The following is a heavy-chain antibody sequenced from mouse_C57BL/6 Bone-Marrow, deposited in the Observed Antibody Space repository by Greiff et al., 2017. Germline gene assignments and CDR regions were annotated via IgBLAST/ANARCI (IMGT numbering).Heavy chain of an antibody. D-gene: IGHD1-1*01. J-gene: IGHJ4*01. CDR1: GYPFTDYY. V-gene: IGHV1-75*01. CDR3: ARDRAYYYGSSYRYYAMDY. CDR2: IFPGSGSS. Sequence: QVQLQQSGPELVKPGASVKISCKASGYPFTDYYIHWVKQRPGQGLEWIGWIFPGSGSSYYNEKFKGKATFTVVKSSSTAYMLLSSLTSEDSAVYFCARDRAYYYGSSYRYYAMDYWGQGTSVTVSS.